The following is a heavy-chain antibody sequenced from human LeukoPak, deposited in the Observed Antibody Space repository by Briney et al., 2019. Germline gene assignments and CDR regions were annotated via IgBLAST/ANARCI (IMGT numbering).Heavy chain of an antibody. CDR3: ARGGMSTYYDSGGYFSY. J-gene: IGHJ4*02. CDR2: VSYSGDT. Sequence: KPSETLSLTCTVSGGSISSYYWSWIRQPPGKGLERIGYVSYSGDTNYNPSLRSRVTMSVDTSKNQFSLKLSSVSAADTAVYFCARGGMSTYYDSGGYFSYWGQGAPVTVSS. CDR1: GGSISSYY. D-gene: IGHD3-22*01. V-gene: IGHV4-59*01.